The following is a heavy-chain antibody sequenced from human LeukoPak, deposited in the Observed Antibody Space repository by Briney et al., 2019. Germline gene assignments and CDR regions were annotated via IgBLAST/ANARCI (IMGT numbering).Heavy chain of an antibody. Sequence: GGSLRLSCAASGFTFSSYAMSWVRQAPGKGLEWVSAISESGGSTYYADSVKGRFTISRDNSKNTLYLQMNSLRAEDTAVYYCAKGDYYDPKFDYWGQGTLVSVCS. V-gene: IGHV3-23*01. J-gene: IGHJ4*02. CDR1: GFTFSSYA. D-gene: IGHD3-22*01. CDR2: ISESGGST. CDR3: AKGDYYDPKFDY.